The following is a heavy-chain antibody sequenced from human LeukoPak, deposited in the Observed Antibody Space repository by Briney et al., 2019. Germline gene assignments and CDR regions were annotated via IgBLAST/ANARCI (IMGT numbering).Heavy chain of an antibody. CDR3: ARVNIVVVPAAMAHYYGMDV. CDR1: GYTFTSYG. J-gene: IGHJ6*02. V-gene: IGHV1-18*01. Sequence: ASVKVSCKASGYTFTSYGISWVRQAPGQGLEWMGWISAYNGNTNYAQKLQGRVTMTTDTSTSTAYMELSSLRSEDTAVYYCARVNIVVVPAAMAHYYGMDVWGQGTTVTVSS. D-gene: IGHD2-2*01. CDR2: ISAYNGNT.